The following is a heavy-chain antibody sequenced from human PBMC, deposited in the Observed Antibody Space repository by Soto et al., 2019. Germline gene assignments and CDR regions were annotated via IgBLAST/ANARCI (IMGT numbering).Heavy chain of an antibody. J-gene: IGHJ3*02. CDR3: ARGLATLPVFAFDI. CDR1: GISLSTSGVG. D-gene: IGHD1-1*01. V-gene: IGHV2-5*01. CDR2: VYWNDDT. Sequence: QITLKGSGPTLVKPTQTLTLTCTLSGISLSTSGVGLGWIRQTPGKALEWLALVYWNDDTHYRPSLKSRLTITKDTSKNQAILTMTNMDPVDTATYYCARGLATLPVFAFDIWGQGTEVTVSS.